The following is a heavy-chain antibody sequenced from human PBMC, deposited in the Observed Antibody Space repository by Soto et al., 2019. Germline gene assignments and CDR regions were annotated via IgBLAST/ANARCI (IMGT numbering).Heavy chain of an antibody. CDR1: GYTFTSYA. J-gene: IGHJ4*02. Sequence: QVQLVQSGAEVKKPGASVKVSCKASGYTFTSYAMHWVRQAPGQRLEWMGWINAGNGNTKYSQKFQGRVTITRDTSASTAYMERSSLRAEATAVYYCARVVGIAVDDYWGQGTLVTVSS. CDR2: INAGNGNT. CDR3: ARVVGIAVDDY. D-gene: IGHD6-19*01. V-gene: IGHV1-3*01.